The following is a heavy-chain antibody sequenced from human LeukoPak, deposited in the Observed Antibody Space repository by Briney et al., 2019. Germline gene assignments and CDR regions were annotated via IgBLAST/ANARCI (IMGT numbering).Heavy chain of an antibody. Sequence: GGSLRLPCAASGSTFSRYAMSWVRQAPGKGLEWLSAISESDGSTYYADSVKGRFTISRDNAKNSLYLQMNSLRAEDTAVYYCARAGRGYSYGYLAYWGQGTLVTVSS. CDR1: GSTFSRYA. J-gene: IGHJ4*02. V-gene: IGHV3-23*01. D-gene: IGHD5-18*01. CDR3: ARAGRGYSYGYLAY. CDR2: ISESDGST.